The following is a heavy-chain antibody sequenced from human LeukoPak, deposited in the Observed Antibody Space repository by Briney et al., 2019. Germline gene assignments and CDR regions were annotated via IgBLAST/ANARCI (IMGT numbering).Heavy chain of an antibody. CDR1: GGSISPYS. CDR3: ARTLFSYDSGSYSYYSDS. CDR2: IYHSGST. Sequence: PSVTLSLTCTVSGGSISPYSWSWIRQSPVKGLEWLGHIYHSGSTSYNPSLQSRVTISVDASKSQCSLKLSSVTAADTAVYYCARTLFSYDSGSYSYYSDSWGQGTLVTVSS. V-gene: IGHV4-59*01. J-gene: IGHJ4*02. D-gene: IGHD3-10*01.